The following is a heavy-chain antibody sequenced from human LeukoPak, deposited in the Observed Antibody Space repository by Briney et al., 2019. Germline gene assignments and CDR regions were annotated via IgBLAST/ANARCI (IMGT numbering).Heavy chain of an antibody. CDR1: GFTFSNFW. CDR2: IHPEGNEK. D-gene: IGHD1-1*01. V-gene: IGHV3-7*04. J-gene: IGHJ4*02. CDR3: ARGDDFSGDH. Sequence: AGWSLRLSCAVSGFTFSNFWMSWVRQAPGRGLEWVANIHPEGNEKYHVESVKGRFTISRDNAKNLLFLQMNGLRVEDTAVYYCARGDDFSGDHWGQGTLVTVSS.